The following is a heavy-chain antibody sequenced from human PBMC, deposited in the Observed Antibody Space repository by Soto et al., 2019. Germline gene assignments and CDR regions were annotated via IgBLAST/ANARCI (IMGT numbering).Heavy chain of an antibody. CDR2: IYYSGST. Sequence: QVQLQESGPGLVKPSETLSLTCTVSGGSISSYYWSWIRQPPGKGLEWIGYIYYSGSTNYNPSLKSRVTISVDTSKNQFSLKLSSVTAADTAVYYCARSSTLEGYGWGYWGQGTLVTVSS. CDR3: ARSSTLEGYGWGY. D-gene: IGHD5-18*01. V-gene: IGHV4-59*01. J-gene: IGHJ4*02. CDR1: GGSISSYY.